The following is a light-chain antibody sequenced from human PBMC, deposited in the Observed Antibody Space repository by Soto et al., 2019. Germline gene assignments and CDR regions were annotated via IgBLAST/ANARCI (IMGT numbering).Light chain of an antibody. V-gene: IGKV1-39*01. CDR3: QQSYRTPIT. Sequence: DIQMTQSQSSLSESVVTRCTITCRASQSISSYVNWYQQKTGKAPKLLIYAASSLQSGVPSRRSGSGEGTDFTRTSSSLKPEDVATYGGQQSYRTPITFGQGTRLEIK. J-gene: IGKJ5*01. CDR1: QSISSY. CDR2: AAS.